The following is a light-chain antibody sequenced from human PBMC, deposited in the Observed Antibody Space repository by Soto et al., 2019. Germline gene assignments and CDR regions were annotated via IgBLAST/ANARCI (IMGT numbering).Light chain of an antibody. CDR1: SSDVGGYNF. Sequence: QSVLTQPASVSGSPGQSITMSCTGTSSDVGGYNFVSWYQQHPGKAPKLIVHEVANRLSGVSGRFSGSKSGNTAFLTSAGLQAEDEAVYYCSSYTTSNFYVFGPGTKVTVL. CDR3: SSYTTSNFYV. J-gene: IGLJ1*01. CDR2: EVA. V-gene: IGLV2-14*03.